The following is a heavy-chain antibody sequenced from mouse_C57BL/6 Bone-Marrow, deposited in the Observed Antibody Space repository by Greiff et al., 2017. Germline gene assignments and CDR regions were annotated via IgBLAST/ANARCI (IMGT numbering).Heavy chain of an antibody. Sequence: EVKVVESGGGLVQSGRSLRLSCATSGFTFSDFYMEWVRQAPGKGLEWIAASRNKANDYTTEYSASVKGRFIVSRDTSQSILYLQMNALRAEDTAIYYCARDRLWPFAYWGQGTLVTVSA. V-gene: IGHV7-1*01. J-gene: IGHJ3*01. D-gene: IGHD1-1*02. CDR1: GFTFSDFY. CDR3: ARDRLWPFAY. CDR2: SRNKANDYTT.